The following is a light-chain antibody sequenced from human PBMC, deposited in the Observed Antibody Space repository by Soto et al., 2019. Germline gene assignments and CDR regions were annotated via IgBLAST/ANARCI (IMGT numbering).Light chain of an antibody. Sequence: QSALTQPPSASESPGQSVNISCTGTSSDVGGYNYVSWYQQHPGKAPKLMIYEVSKRPSGVPDRFSGSKSGNTASLTVSGLQAEDEADYYCSSYAGSNNFEVFGTGTKVTVL. CDR2: EVS. J-gene: IGLJ1*01. CDR3: SSYAGSNNFEV. CDR1: SSDVGGYNY. V-gene: IGLV2-8*01.